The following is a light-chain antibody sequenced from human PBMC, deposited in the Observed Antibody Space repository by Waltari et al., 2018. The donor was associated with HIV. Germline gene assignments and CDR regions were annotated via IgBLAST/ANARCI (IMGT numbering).Light chain of an antibody. Sequence: QSVLTQPPPASGTPGHRVTNSYSWSHSNLGSNTVIWYQQVPGMAPKLVIYGNNQRPPGVSDRFSGSKSGTSASLAISGLQSEDEADYYCAAWDDSLNGQGVFGTGTRVTVL. CDR1: HSNLGSNT. V-gene: IGLV1-44*01. CDR3: AAWDDSLNGQGV. CDR2: GNN. J-gene: IGLJ1*01.